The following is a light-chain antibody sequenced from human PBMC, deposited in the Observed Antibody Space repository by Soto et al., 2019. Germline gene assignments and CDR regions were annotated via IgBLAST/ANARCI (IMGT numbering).Light chain of an antibody. CDR2: EVS. V-gene: IGLV2-14*01. Sequence: QSVLTLPASVSGSPGQSITISCTGTSSDVGGYNYVSWYQQHPGKAPKLMIYEVSNRPSGVSNRFSGSKSGNKASLTISGLPAEDEADYYCSSYTRSSTRVLGSGTKVTVL. J-gene: IGLJ1*01. CDR3: SSYTRSSTRV. CDR1: SSDVGGYNY.